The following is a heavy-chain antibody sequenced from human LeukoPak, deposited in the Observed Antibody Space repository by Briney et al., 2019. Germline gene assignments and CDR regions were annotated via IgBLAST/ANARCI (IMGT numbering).Heavy chain of an antibody. D-gene: IGHD5-18*01. J-gene: IGHJ4*02. CDR2: VNYSGST. Sequence: SETLSLTCAVYGGTFRDYHWSWIRQPPGKGLEWIGEVNYSGSTIYNPSLKSRVTISVDTSKKQSSLIVNSVTVADTAVYFCARRSVNTAMVDFDYWGQGTLVTVSS. CDR1: GGTFRDYH. V-gene: IGHV4-34*01. CDR3: ARRSVNTAMVDFDY.